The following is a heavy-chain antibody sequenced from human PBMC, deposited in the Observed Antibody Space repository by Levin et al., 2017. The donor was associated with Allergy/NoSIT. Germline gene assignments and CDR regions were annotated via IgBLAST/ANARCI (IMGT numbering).Heavy chain of an antibody. D-gene: IGHD3-10*01. CDR3: VGRVVRGVPI. V-gene: IGHV3-11*01. Sequence: GESLKISCVASGITFSDYYMNWIRQAPGKGLEWIAYNHITVSTVYYADSVKGRFAISRDNAKNSLFLQMNSLRAEDTAVYYCVGRVVRGVPIWGQGTLVTVSS. CDR2: NHITVSTV. J-gene: IGHJ4*02. CDR1: GITFSDYY.